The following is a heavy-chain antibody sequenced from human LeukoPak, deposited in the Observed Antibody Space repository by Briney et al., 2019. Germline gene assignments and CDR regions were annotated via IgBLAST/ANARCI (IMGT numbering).Heavy chain of an antibody. CDR1: GFTFSSYS. J-gene: IGHJ4*02. Sequence: GGSLRLSCAASGFTFSSYSMNWVRQAPGKGLEWVSYIGSSSSTIYYADSVKGRFTISRDNAKNSLYLQINSLRDEDTAVYYCAREWYYFDYWGQGTLVTVSS. D-gene: IGHD2-15*01. CDR3: AREWYYFDY. CDR2: IGSSSSTI. V-gene: IGHV3-48*02.